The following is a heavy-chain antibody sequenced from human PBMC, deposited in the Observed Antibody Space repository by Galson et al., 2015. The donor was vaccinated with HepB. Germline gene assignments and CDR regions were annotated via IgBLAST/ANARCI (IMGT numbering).Heavy chain of an antibody. CDR2: LSGNGYKT. Sequence: SLRLSCAASGFAFSTYAMSWVRQAPGKGLEWVSALSGNGYKTYYADSVRGRFTISRDNSKNTLYLQVNSLRAEDTAVYYCARDPFAYSGGHWGQGTLVIVSS. CDR1: GFAFSTYA. CDR3: ARDPFAYSGGH. D-gene: IGHD2-15*01. V-gene: IGHV3-23*01. J-gene: IGHJ4*02.